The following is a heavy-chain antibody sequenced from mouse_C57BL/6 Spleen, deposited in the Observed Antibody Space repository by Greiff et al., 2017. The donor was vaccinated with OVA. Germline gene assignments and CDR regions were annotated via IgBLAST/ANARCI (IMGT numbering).Heavy chain of an antibody. CDR1: GYTFTSYW. CDR2: IDPSDSYT. V-gene: IGHV1-59*01. J-gene: IGHJ2*01. CDR3: ASVITTVVAHFDY. D-gene: IGHD1-1*01. Sequence: VQLQQPGAELVRPGTSVKLSCKASGYTFTSYWMHWVKQRPGQGLEWIGVIDPSDSYTNYNQQFKGKATLTVDTSSSTAYMQLSSLTSEDSAVYDCASVITTVVAHFDYWGQGTTLTVSS.